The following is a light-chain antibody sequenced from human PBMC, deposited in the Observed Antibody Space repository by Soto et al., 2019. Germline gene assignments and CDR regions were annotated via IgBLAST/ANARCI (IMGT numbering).Light chain of an antibody. Sequence: QSALTQPASVSGSPGQSITISCTGTSSDVGGYNYVSWYQQHPGKAPKLMIYEVSNRPSGVSNRFSGSKSGNTASLTISGIQAEDEADYYCSSYTSSSTFFGGGTKLTVL. CDR3: SSYTSSSTF. CDR1: SSDVGGYNY. J-gene: IGLJ2*01. CDR2: EVS. V-gene: IGLV2-14*01.